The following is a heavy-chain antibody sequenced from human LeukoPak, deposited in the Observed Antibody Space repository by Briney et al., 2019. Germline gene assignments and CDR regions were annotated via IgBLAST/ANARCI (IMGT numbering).Heavy chain of an antibody. D-gene: IGHD5-18*01. CDR1: GFTFDDYA. CDR3: AKGGMGYSYGFQH. Sequence: PGGSLRLSCAASGFTFDDYAMHWVRRAPGKGLEWVSGISWNSGSIGYADSVKGRFTISRDNAKNSLYLQMNSLRAEDMALYYCAKGGMGYSYGFQHWGQGTLVTVSS. V-gene: IGHV3-9*03. J-gene: IGHJ1*01. CDR2: ISWNSGSI.